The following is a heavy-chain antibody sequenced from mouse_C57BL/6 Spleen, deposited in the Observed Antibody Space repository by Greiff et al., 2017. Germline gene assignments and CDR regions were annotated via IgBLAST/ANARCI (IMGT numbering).Heavy chain of an antibody. V-gene: IGHV3-6*01. CDR3: ARAGSSLYYAMDY. CDR1: GYSITSGYY. J-gene: IGHJ4*01. D-gene: IGHD1-1*01. Sequence: ESGPGLVKPSQSLSLTCSVTGYSITSGYYWNWIRQFPGNKLEWMGYISYDGSNNYNPSLKNRISITRDTSKNQFFLKLNSVTTEDTATYYCARAGSSLYYAMDYWGQGTSVTVSS. CDR2: ISYDGSN.